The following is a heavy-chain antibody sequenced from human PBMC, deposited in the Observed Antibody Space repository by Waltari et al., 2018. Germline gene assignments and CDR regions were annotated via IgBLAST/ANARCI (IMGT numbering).Heavy chain of an antibody. V-gene: IGHV1-69*14. CDR3: ARRGDRELLGHYFDY. CDR2: IIPIFGTA. J-gene: IGHJ4*02. Sequence: QVQLVQSGAEVKKPGSSVKVSCKASGGTFSSYAISWVRQAPGQGLEWMGGIIPIFGTANYEQKFQGRVTSTADKSTSTAYMELSSLRSEDTAVYYCARRGDRELLGHYFDYWGQGTLVTVSS. CDR1: GGTFSSYA. D-gene: IGHD1-26*01.